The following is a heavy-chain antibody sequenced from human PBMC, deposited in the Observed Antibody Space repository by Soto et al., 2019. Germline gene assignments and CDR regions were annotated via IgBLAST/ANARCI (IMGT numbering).Heavy chain of an antibody. CDR3: ARGSRIGVAGYYYYYGMDV. J-gene: IGHJ6*02. CDR1: GDSVSSNSAA. D-gene: IGHD6-19*01. Sequence: SQTLSLTCAISGDSVSSNSAAWNWIRQSPSRGLEWLGRTYYRSKWYNDYAVSVKSRITINPDTSKNQFSLQLNSVTPEDTAVYYCARGSRIGVAGYYYYYGMDVRGQGTTVSVSS. CDR2: TYYRSKWYN. V-gene: IGHV6-1*01.